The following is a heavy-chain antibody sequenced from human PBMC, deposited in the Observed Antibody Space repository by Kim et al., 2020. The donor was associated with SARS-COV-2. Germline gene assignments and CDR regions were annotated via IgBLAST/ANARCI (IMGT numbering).Heavy chain of an antibody. CDR3: ARSPYPTYYFDY. J-gene: IGHJ4*02. D-gene: IGHD2-21*01. CDR2: IYSGGST. V-gene: IGHV3-53*01. CDR1: GFTVSSNY. Sequence: GGSLRLSCAASGFTVSSNYMSWVRQAPGKGLEWVSVIYSGGSTYYADSVKGRFTISRDNSKNTLYLQMNSLSAEDTAVYYCARSPYPTYYFDYWGQGTLVSVSS.